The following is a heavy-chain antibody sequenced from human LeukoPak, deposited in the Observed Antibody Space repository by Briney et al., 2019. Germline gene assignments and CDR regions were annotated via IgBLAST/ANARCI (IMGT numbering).Heavy chain of an antibody. V-gene: IGHV3-30-3*01. CDR1: GFTFSSYA. CDR3: ARGIGYCSSTSCDNWFDP. J-gene: IGHJ5*02. CDR2: ISYDGSNK. D-gene: IGHD2-2*01. Sequence: GGALRLSCAASGFTFSSYAMHWGRQAPGKGLEWGAVISYDGSNKYYADSVKGRFTISRDNSKNTLYLQMNSLRAEDTAVYYCARGIGYCSSTSCDNWFDPWGQGTLVTVSS.